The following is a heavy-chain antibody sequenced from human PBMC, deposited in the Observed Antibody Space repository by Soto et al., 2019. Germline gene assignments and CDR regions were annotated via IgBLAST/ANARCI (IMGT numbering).Heavy chain of an antibody. Sequence: GASVQVSCKVSGYTLTELSMHWVRQTPGKGLEWMGGFDPHDGETIYAQKFQGRVTMTEDTTTDTAYMELGSLRSEDRAVYYCATSSGYSSGWTHDYGGQETLLTVSS. D-gene: IGHD6-19*01. V-gene: IGHV1-24*01. CDR2: FDPHDGET. CDR3: ATSSGYSSGWTHDY. CDR1: GYTLTELS. J-gene: IGHJ4*02.